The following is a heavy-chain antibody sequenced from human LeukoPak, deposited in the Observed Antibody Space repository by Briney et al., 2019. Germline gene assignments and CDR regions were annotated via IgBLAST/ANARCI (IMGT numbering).Heavy chain of an antibody. D-gene: IGHD3-22*01. CDR3: ASSEYYDSSGYYGEVFDY. CDR1: GGTFSSYA. CDR2: IIPIFGTA. Sequence: SVKVSYKASGGTFSSYAISWVRQAPGQGLEWMGGIIPIFGTANYAQKFQGRVTITADESTSTAYMELSSLRSEDTAVYYCASSEYYDSSGYYGEVFDYWGQGTLVTVSS. V-gene: IGHV1-69*13. J-gene: IGHJ4*02.